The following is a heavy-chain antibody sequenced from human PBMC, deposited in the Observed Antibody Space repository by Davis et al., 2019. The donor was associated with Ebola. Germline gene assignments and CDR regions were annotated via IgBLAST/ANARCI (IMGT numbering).Heavy chain of an antibody. CDR3: AKDMGHVFPRIIDY. Sequence: PGGSLRLSCAASGFTFDDYAMHWVRQAPGKGLEWVSGISWNSGSIGYADSVKGRFTISRDNAKNSLYLQMNSLRAEDTALYYCAKDMGHVFPRIIDYWGQGTLVTVSS. D-gene: IGHD2-15*01. J-gene: IGHJ4*02. V-gene: IGHV3-9*01. CDR1: GFTFDDYA. CDR2: ISWNSGSI.